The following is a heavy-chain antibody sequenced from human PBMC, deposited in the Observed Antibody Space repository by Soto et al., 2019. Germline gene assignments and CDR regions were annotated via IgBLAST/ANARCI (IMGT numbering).Heavy chain of an antibody. D-gene: IGHD6-13*01. CDR3: ARAGIAAAGSGEYGMDV. CDR1: GSTFTGHY. CDR2: INPNSGTT. Sequence: ASVKVSCKASGSTFTGHYIHWVRQAPGQGLEWMGWINPNSGTTKYAQKFQGRVTLTREMSITTAYMELNSLKSDDTAVYYCARAGIAAAGSGEYGMDVWGQGTTVTVSS. V-gene: IGHV1-2*02. J-gene: IGHJ6*02.